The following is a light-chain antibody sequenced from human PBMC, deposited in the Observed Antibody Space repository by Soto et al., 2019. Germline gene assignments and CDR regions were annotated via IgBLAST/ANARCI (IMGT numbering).Light chain of an antibody. V-gene: IGKV3-20*01. Sequence: EIVLTEAPGTLSLSPGERATLSCRASKSVSSSYLAWYQQKPGQAPRLLIYGASSRATGIPDRFSGSGSGTDFTLTISRLEPEDFAVYYCQQYGSSPSIPFGQVTRLQIK. CDR3: QQYGSSPSIP. CDR1: KSVSSSY. CDR2: GAS. J-gene: IGKJ5*01.